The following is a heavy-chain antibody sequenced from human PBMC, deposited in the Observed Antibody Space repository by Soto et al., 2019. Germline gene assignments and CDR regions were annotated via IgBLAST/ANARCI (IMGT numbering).Heavy chain of an antibody. CDR2: IYYSGST. Sequence: LSLTCTVSGGSISSGGYYWSWIRQHPGKGLEWIGYIYYSGSTYYNPSLKSRVTISVDTSKNQFSLKLSSVTAADTAVYYCARSLLDYYDSRGFYYWGQGTLVTVSS. CDR3: ARSLLDYYDSRGFYY. D-gene: IGHD3-22*01. V-gene: IGHV4-31*03. CDR1: GGSISSGGYY. J-gene: IGHJ4*02.